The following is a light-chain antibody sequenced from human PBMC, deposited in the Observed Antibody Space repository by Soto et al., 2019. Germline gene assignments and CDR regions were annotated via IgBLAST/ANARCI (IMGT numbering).Light chain of an antibody. Sequence: EIVLTQSPGTQSLSPGERATLSCRASQSVSSSYLAWYQQKPGQAPRLLIYGASSRATGIPDRFSGSGSGTDFTLTINRLEPEDFAVYYCQQYGSSGYTFGQGTKLEI. J-gene: IGKJ2*01. CDR3: QQYGSSGYT. V-gene: IGKV3-20*01. CDR2: GAS. CDR1: QSVSSSY.